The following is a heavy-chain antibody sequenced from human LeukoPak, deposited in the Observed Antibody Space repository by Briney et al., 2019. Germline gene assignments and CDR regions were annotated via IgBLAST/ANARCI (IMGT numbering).Heavy chain of an antibody. D-gene: IGHD2-15*01. CDR2: IYTRGST. Sequence: SETLSLTCTVSGGSINNYYWSWIRQPAGKGLEWIGRIYTRGSTNYNPSLKSRVTMSVDTSKNQFSLKLSSVTAADTAVYYCARGRYCSADICSGGDAFDIWGQGTMVSVST. J-gene: IGHJ3*02. V-gene: IGHV4-4*07. CDR1: GGSINNYY. CDR3: ARGRYCSADICSGGDAFDI.